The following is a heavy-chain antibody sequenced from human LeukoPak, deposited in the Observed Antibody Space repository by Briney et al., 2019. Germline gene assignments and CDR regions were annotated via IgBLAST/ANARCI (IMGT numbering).Heavy chain of an antibody. CDR2: INPTGGST. Sequence: GASVKVSCKASGYTFTSYYMHWVRQAPGQGLEWMGLINPTGGSTGYAQKFQGRVTMTRDMSTSTVYMELSSLRSEDTAVYYCAREVTGTTGTANWFDPWGQGTLVTVSS. V-gene: IGHV1-46*01. CDR1: GYTFTSYY. CDR3: AREVTGTTGTANWFDP. J-gene: IGHJ5*02. D-gene: IGHD1-20*01.